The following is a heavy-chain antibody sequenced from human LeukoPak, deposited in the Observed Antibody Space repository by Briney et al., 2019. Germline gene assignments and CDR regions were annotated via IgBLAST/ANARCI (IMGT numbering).Heavy chain of an antibody. Sequence: GGSLRLSWAASGFTFDDYGMSWVRQAPGKGLEWVSGINWNGGSTGYADSVKGRFTISRDNAKNSLYLQMNSLRAEDTALYYCARDSRWLQKDYWGQGTLVTVSS. CDR2: INWNGGST. CDR3: ARDSRWLQKDY. J-gene: IGHJ4*02. D-gene: IGHD5-24*01. CDR1: GFTFDDYG. V-gene: IGHV3-20*04.